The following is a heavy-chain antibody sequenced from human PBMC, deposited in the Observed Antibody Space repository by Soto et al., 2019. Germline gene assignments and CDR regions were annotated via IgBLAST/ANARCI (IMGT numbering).Heavy chain of an antibody. CDR3: AREVLAVAGYYYYGMDV. CDR1: VDSVSSNSAA. V-gene: IGHV6-1*01. D-gene: IGHD6-19*01. CDR2: TYYRSKWYN. J-gene: IGHJ6*02. Sequence: SQTLSLTCAISVDSVSSNSAAWNWIRQSPSRGLEWLGRTYYRSKWYNDYAVSVKSRITINPDTSKNQFSLQLNSVTPEDTAVYHCAREVLAVAGYYYYGMDVWGQGTTVTVSS.